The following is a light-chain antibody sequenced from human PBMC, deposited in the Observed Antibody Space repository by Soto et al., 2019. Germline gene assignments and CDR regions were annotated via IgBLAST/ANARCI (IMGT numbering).Light chain of an antibody. J-gene: IGLJ2*01. CDR1: SSDVGGYNY. CDR3: SSYAGSMNLI. CDR2: EVS. V-gene: IGLV2-8*01. Sequence: QSALTQPASVSGSPGQSITISCTGTSSDVGGYNYVSWYQQHPGKAPKLMIYEVSKRPSGVPDRFSGSKSVNTASLTVSGLQAEDEADYYCSSYAGSMNLIFGGGTKLTVL.